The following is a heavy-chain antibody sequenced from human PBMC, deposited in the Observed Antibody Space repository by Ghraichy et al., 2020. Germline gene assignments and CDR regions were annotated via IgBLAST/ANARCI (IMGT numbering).Heavy chain of an antibody. Sequence: SQTLSITCTVSGGSISSSSYYWGWIRQPPGKGLEWIGSIYYSGSTYYNPSLKSRVTISVDTSKNQFSLKLSSVTAADTAVYYCARHRPSGSYYLSRVDYWGQGTLVTVSS. J-gene: IGHJ4*02. CDR1: GGSISSSSYY. CDR3: ARHRPSGSYYLSRVDY. V-gene: IGHV4-39*01. D-gene: IGHD1-26*01. CDR2: IYYSGST.